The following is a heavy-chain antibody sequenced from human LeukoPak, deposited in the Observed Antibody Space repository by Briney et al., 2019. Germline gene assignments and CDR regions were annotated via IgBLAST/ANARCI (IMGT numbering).Heavy chain of an antibody. CDR2: INPNSGGT. J-gene: IGHJ4*02. D-gene: IGHD6-6*01. CDR1: GYTFTGYY. Sequence: ASVKVSCKASGYTFTGYYMHWVRQAPGQGLEWLGWINPNSGGTNYAQKFQGRVTMTRDTSISTAYMELSSLRSEDTAVYYCARMSIAARPRSYNFDYWGQGTLVTVSS. CDR3: ARMSIAARPRSYNFDY. V-gene: IGHV1-2*02.